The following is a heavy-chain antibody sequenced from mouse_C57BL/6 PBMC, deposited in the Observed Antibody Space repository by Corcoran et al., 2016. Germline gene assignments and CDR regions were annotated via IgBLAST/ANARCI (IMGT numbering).Heavy chain of an antibody. CDR1: GYTFTDYY. J-gene: IGHJ4*01. CDR2: IYPGSGNT. CDR3: ARHQIYYGNPYAMDY. V-gene: IGHV1-84*01. D-gene: IGHD2-1*01. Sequence: QIQLQQSGPELVKPGASVKISCKASGYTFTDYYINWVKQRPGQGLEWIGWIYPGSGNTKYNEKFKGKATLTVDTSSSTAYMQLSSLTSEDSVDYFCARHQIYYGNPYAMDYWGQGTSVTVSS.